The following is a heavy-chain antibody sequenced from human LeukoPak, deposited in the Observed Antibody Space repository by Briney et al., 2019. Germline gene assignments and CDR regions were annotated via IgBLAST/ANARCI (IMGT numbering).Heavy chain of an antibody. V-gene: IGHV4-31*03. J-gene: IGHJ6*02. CDR2: IYYSGST. D-gene: IGHD3-10*01. CDR1: GGSISSGGYY. Sequence: SQTLSLTCTVSGGSISSGGYYWSWIRQHPGKGLEWIGYIYYSGSTYYNPSLKSRVTISVDTSKNQFSLKLSSVTAADTAVYYCAREEFGESLYYYYYGMDVWGQGTTVTVSS. CDR3: AREEFGESLYYYYYGMDV.